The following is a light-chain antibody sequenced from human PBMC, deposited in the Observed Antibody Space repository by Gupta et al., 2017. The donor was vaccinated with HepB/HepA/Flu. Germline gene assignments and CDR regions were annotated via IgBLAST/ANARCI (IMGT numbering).Light chain of an antibody. Sequence: EIVLTQSPATLSLSPGERATLSCRASQSVSSYLAWYQQKPGQAPRLLIYDASNRATGITAMFSGSGAGTDFTLTISSLEPEDFAVYYCQQRSNWHLSLTFGGGTKVEIK. V-gene: IGKV3-11*01. CDR2: DAS. CDR1: QSVSSY. CDR3: QQRSNWHLSLT. J-gene: IGKJ4*01.